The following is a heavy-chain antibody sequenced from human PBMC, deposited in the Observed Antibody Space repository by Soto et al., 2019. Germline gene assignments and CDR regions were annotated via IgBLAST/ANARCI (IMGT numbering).Heavy chain of an antibody. CDR3: ASDRITMVRGVIMVDY. D-gene: IGHD3-10*01. V-gene: IGHV3-33*01. CDR2: IWSDGSNK. Sequence: GGSLRLSCAASGFTFSSYGMHWVRQAPGKGLEWVAVIWSDGSNKYYADSLKGRFTISRDNSKNTLYLQMSSLRAEDTAVYYCASDRITMVRGVIMVDYWGQGTLVTVSS. J-gene: IGHJ4*02. CDR1: GFTFSSYG.